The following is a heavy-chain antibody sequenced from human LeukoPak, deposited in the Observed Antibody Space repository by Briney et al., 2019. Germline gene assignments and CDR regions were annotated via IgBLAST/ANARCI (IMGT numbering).Heavy chain of an antibody. D-gene: IGHD5-24*01. CDR2: IITIYGIA. Sequence: ASVKVSCKASGGTFSSYAISWVRQAPGQGLEWMGRIITIYGIANYAHKFQGRVTITADTSTSTAYMELSSLRSDDTAVYYCARDPVEMATIWRNEPQPVFRNQYYFDYWGQGTLVTVSS. CDR3: ARDPVEMATIWRNEPQPVFRNQYYFDY. V-gene: IGHV1-69*04. J-gene: IGHJ4*02. CDR1: GGTFSSYA.